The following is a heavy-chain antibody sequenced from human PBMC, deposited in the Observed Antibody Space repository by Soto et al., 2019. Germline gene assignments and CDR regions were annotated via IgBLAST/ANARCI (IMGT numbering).Heavy chain of an antibody. V-gene: IGHV2-5*02. D-gene: IGHD3-10*02. CDR3: AHVFTSLAPFDS. Sequence: SGPTLVNPTQTLTLTCTFSGFSPSTSGVGVGWIRQPPGKALEWLGFIYWDEDKRYSPSLKSRLTITKDTSKSQVVLTMTNMDPVDTATYYCAHVFTSLAPFDSWGQGTLVTVS. CDR2: IYWDEDK. J-gene: IGHJ4*02. CDR1: GFSPSTSGVG.